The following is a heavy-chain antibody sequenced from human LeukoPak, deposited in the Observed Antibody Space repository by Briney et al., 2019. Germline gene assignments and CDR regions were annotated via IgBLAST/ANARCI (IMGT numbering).Heavy chain of an antibody. CDR2: IYTSGST. D-gene: IGHD4-17*01. CDR3: ARVTVTGDAFDI. Sequence: SETLSLTRTVSGGSISSGSYHWSWIRQPAGKGLEWIGRIYTSGSTNYNPSLKSRVTMSVDTSKNQFSLKLSSVTAADTAVYYCARVTVTGDAFDIWGQGTMVTVSS. V-gene: IGHV4-61*02. J-gene: IGHJ3*02. CDR1: GGSISSGSYH.